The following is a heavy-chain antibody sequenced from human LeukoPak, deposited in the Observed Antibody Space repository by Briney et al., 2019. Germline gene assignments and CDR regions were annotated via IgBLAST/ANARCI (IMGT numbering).Heavy chain of an antibody. J-gene: IGHJ4*02. V-gene: IGHV1-3*01. CDR3: ARDSVSVTTATFDY. Sequence: ASVKVSCKASGYTFTSYGISWVRQAPGQRLEWMGWINAGNGNTKYSQKFQGRVTITRDTSASTAYMELSSLRSEDTAVYYCARDSVSVTTATFDYWGQGTLVTVSS. D-gene: IGHD4-17*01. CDR1: GYTFTSYG. CDR2: INAGNGNT.